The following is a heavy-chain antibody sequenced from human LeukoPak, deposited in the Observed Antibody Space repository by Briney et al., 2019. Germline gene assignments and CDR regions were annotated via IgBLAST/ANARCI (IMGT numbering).Heavy chain of an antibody. CDR3: ARVGSSSGYFTGSDYFDY. Sequence: GGSLRLSCAASGFTFSSYAMHWVRQAPGKGLEWVAVISYDGSNKYYADSVKGRFTISRDNSKNTLYLQMNSLRAEDTAVYYCARVGSSSGYFTGSDYFDYWGQGTLVTVSS. CDR1: GFTFSSYA. V-gene: IGHV3-30-3*01. J-gene: IGHJ4*02. D-gene: IGHD3-22*01. CDR2: ISYDGSNK.